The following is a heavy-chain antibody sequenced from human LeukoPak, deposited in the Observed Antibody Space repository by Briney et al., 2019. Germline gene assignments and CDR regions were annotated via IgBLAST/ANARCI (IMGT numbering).Heavy chain of an antibody. J-gene: IGHJ4*02. D-gene: IGHD6-19*01. CDR1: GFTFSRFG. CDR3: AKFFTGEYSSGGGY. CDR2: ISFDGTNK. Sequence: GGSLRLSCAASGFTFSRFGMHWVRQAPGKGLEWVAVISFDGTNKYYADSVKGRFTISRDNSKNTLYLQMNSLRAEDTAVYYCAKFFTGEYSSGGGYWSQGTLVTVSS. V-gene: IGHV3-30*18.